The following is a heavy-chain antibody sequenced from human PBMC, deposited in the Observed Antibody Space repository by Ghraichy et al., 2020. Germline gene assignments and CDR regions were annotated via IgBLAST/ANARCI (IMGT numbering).Heavy chain of an antibody. D-gene: IGHD3-3*01. CDR3: ARRSGYIVGGMDV. CDR1: GGSISSGGYY. J-gene: IGHJ6*02. V-gene: IGHV4-31*03. CDR2: IYYSGST. Sequence: TLSLTCTVSGGSISSGGYYWSWIHQHPGKGLEWIGYIYYSGSTSYNPSLKSRVTISVDTSKNQFSLKLSSVTAADTAVYYCARRSGYIVGGMDVWGQGTTVTVSS.